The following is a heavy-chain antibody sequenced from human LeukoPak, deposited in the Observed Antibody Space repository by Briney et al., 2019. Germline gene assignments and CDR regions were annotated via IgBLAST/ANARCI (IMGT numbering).Heavy chain of an antibody. J-gene: IGHJ4*02. CDR1: GGSISSSSYY. CDR3: ARGGDGYNYAHFDY. Sequence: PSETLSLTCTVSGGSISSSSYYWGWIRQPPGKGLEWIGYIYYSGSTYYNPSLKSRVTISVDTSKNQFSLKLSSVTAADTAVYYCARGGDGYNYAHFDYWGQGTLVTVSS. CDR2: IYYSGST. V-gene: IGHV4-30-4*08. D-gene: IGHD5-24*01.